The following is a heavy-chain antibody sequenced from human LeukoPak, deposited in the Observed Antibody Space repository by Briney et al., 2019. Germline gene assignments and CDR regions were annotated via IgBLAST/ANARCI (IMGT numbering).Heavy chain of an antibody. D-gene: IGHD1-26*01. CDR2: IIPILGIA. CDR1: GGTFSSYA. Sequence: ASVKVSCKASGGTFSSYAISWVRQAPGQGLERMGRIIPILGIANYAQKFQGRVTITADKSTSTAYMELSSLRSEDTAVYYCARDQGGSYYTWGQGTLVTVSS. V-gene: IGHV1-69*04. CDR3: ARDQGGSYYT. J-gene: IGHJ5*02.